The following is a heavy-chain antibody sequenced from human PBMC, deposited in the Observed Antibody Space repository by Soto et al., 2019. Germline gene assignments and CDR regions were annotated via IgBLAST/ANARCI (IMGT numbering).Heavy chain of an antibody. J-gene: IGHJ5*02. V-gene: IGHV3-30*18. CDR1: GFAFSTYG. Sequence: QVHLVESGGGVVQPGRSLTISCVGSGFAFSTYGMHWVRQAPAKGLAWVALISYGGTDKYYADSVKGRFSISRENSKQTLSLQMDSLRPEDTAGYYCAKDFGAGSDSWGQGTLVNVSS. D-gene: IGHD2-21*01. CDR3: AKDFGAGSDS. CDR2: ISYGGTDK.